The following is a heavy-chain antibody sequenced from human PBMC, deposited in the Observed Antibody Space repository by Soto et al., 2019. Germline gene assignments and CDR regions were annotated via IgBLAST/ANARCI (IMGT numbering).Heavy chain of an antibody. J-gene: IGHJ4*02. V-gene: IGHV1-69*04. Sequence: ASVKVSCKASGGTFSSYTISWVRQAPGQGLEWMGRIIPILGIANYAQKFQGRVTITADKSTSTAYMELSSLRSEDTAVYYCARDDPRYSSSWCFDDWGQGTLVTV. CDR2: IIPILGIA. D-gene: IGHD6-13*01. CDR3: ARDDPRYSSSWCFDD. CDR1: GGTFSSYT.